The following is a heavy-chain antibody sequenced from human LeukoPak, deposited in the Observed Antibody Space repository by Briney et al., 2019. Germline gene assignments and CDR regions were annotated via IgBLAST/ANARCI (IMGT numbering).Heavy chain of an antibody. J-gene: IGHJ4*02. V-gene: IGHV4-39*07. Sequence: PSETLSLTCTVSGGSISSSSYYWGWIRQPPGKGLEWIGEINHSGSTNYNPSLKSRVTMSVDTSKNQFSLKLSSVTAADTAVYYCARELRRPRGWSKTGTTDYWGQGTLVTVSS. CDR3: ARELRRPRGWSKTGTTDY. D-gene: IGHD1-7*01. CDR2: INHSGST. CDR1: GGSISSSSYY.